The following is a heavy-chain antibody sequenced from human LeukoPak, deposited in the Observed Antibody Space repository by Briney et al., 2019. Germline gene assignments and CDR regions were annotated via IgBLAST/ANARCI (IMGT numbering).Heavy chain of an antibody. CDR3: ARDMLDQEPWQPAGYYYYGMDV. D-gene: IGHD1-14*01. Sequence: PGGSLRLSCAASGFTVSSNYMSWVRQAPGKGLEWVSVIYSGGSTYYADSVKGRFTISRDNSKNTLYLQMNSLRAEDTAVYYCARDMLDQEPWQPAGYYYYGMDVWGQGTTVTVSS. J-gene: IGHJ6*02. CDR2: IYSGGST. CDR1: GFTVSSNY. V-gene: IGHV3-66*01.